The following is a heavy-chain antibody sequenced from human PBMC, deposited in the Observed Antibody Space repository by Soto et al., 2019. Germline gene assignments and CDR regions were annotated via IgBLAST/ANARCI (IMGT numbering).Heavy chain of an antibody. Sequence: QVQLVQSGAEVKKPGSSVKVSCKASGGTFSSNSITGGRQAPGNGLEWIGRFIPIFGIASYAQKFQGRVTITADESTSTAYMELSSLRSDDTAVYYCAREDRDRETGLVPAAIDGMDVWGQGTTVTVSS. J-gene: IGHJ6*02. CDR3: AREDRDRETGLVPAAIDGMDV. CDR1: GGTFSSNS. V-gene: IGHV1-69*08. CDR2: FIPIFGIA. D-gene: IGHD2-2*01.